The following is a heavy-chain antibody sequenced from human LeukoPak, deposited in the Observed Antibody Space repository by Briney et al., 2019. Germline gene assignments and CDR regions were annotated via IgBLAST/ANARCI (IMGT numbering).Heavy chain of an antibody. CDR2: ISYDGSNK. Sequence: GGSLRLSCAASGFTFSSYGMHWVRQAPGKGLEWVAVISYDGSNKYYADSVKGRFSISRDNPKNTLYLQMSSLRAEDTAVYYCAREAVAGYYYYYYMDEWGKGTTVTVSS. J-gene: IGHJ6*03. V-gene: IGHV3-30*03. CDR3: AREAVAGYYYYYYMDE. D-gene: IGHD6-19*01. CDR1: GFTFSSYG.